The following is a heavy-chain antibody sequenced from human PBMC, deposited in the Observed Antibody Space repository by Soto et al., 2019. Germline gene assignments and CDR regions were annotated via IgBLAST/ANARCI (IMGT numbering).Heavy chain of an antibody. CDR1: GFVFGDYA. Sequence: GSLLRSCSAPGFVFGDYAVTWVRQAPGKGLEWVGVVRSETYGVSTEYAASVKGRFRISRDDSESIAYLQMTNLKTEDTAVYSCTRGRGTRGWYADYWGKGIRVTVYS. J-gene: IGHJ4*02. CDR2: VRSETYGVST. D-gene: IGHD6-19*01. CDR3: TRGRGTRGWYADY. V-gene: IGHV3-49*04.